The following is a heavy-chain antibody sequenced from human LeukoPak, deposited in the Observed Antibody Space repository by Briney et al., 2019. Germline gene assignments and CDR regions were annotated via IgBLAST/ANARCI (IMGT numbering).Heavy chain of an antibody. V-gene: IGHV3-7*03. Sequence: GGSLRLSCAASGFTFSSYWMSWVRQAPGKGLEWVANIKQDGSEKYYVDSVKGRFTISRDNAKSSLYLQMNSLRAEDTAVYYCARVLKDYDILTGYYLPLYYFDYWGQGTLVTVSS. CDR3: ARVLKDYDILTGYYLPLYYFDY. CDR2: IKQDGSEK. J-gene: IGHJ4*02. D-gene: IGHD3-9*01. CDR1: GFTFSSYW.